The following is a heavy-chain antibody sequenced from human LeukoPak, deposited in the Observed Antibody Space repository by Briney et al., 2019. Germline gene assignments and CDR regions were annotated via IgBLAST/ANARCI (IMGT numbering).Heavy chain of an antibody. J-gene: IGHJ4*02. Sequence: ASVKVSCKASGYTFTSYDINWVRQATGQGLEWMGWMNPNSGNTGYAQKFQGRVTMTRNTSISTAYMELSSLRSEDTAVYYCARGYYYGSGSSTRVDYWGQGTLVTVS. CDR2: MNPNSGNT. CDR3: ARGYYYGSGSSTRVDY. D-gene: IGHD3-10*01. CDR1: GYTFTSYD. V-gene: IGHV1-8*01.